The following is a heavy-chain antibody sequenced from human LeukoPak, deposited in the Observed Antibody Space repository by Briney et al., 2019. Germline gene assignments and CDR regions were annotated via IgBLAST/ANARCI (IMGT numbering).Heavy chain of an antibody. CDR1: GFTFSGFA. CDR3: TSITMVRGVIAFDI. Sequence: PGGSLRLSCAASGFTFSGFAMHWVRQASGKGLEWVGRIRSKANSYATAYAASVKGRFTISRDDSKNTAYLQMNSLKTEDTAVYYCTSITMVRGVIAFDIWGQGTMVTVSS. V-gene: IGHV3-73*01. D-gene: IGHD3-10*01. J-gene: IGHJ3*02. CDR2: IRSKANSYAT.